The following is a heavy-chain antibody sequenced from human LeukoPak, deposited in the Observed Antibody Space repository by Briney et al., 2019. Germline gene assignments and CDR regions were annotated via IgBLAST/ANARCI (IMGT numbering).Heavy chain of an antibody. J-gene: IGHJ4*02. CDR2: INPNSGGT. CDR3: ARVSAYYYDSGHLFDY. V-gene: IGHV1-2*02. D-gene: IGHD3-22*01. Sequence: ASVKVSCKASGYTFTGYYMHWVRQAPGQGLEWMGWINPNSGGTNYAQKFQGRVTMTRDMPTSTVYMELSSLRSEDTAVYYCARVSAYYYDSGHLFDYWGQGTLVTVSS. CDR1: GYTFTGYY.